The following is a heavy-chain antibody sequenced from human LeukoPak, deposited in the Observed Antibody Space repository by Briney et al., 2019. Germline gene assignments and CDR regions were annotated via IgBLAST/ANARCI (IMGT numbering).Heavy chain of an antibody. D-gene: IGHD3-9*01. CDR3: AAGFGYDILTGYSPS. J-gene: IGHJ5*02. V-gene: IGHV1-58*01. CDR1: GFTFTSSA. Sequence: EASVKVSCKASGFTFTSSAVQWVRQARGRRLEWIGWIVVGSGNTNYAQKFQERVTITRDMSTSTAYMELSSLRSEDTAVYYCAAGFGYDILTGYSPSWGQGTLVTVSS. CDR2: IVVGSGNT.